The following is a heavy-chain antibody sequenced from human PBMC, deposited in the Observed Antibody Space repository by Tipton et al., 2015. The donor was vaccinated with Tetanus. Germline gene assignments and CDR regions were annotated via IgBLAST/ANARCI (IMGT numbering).Heavy chain of an antibody. CDR1: GASISSNTYY. V-gene: IGHV4-39*01. CDR2: VSYSGST. J-gene: IGHJ5*02. D-gene: IGHD5-18*01. CDR3: ARHLYGYWFDP. Sequence: TLSLTCTVSGASISSNTYYWGWIRQPPGKGLEWIASVSYSGSTYYNPSLKSRVTMSLDTSKNQFSVRLTSVTAADTAVYYCARHLYGYWFDPWGQGAVVIVSA.